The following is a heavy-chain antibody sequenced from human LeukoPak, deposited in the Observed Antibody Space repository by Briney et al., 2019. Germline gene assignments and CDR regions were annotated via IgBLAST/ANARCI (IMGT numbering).Heavy chain of an antibody. D-gene: IGHD6-13*01. CDR2: INPNSGGT. V-gene: IGHV1-2*02. CDR3: ARVAAAGTYYYYYMDV. CDR1: GYTFTGYY. J-gene: IGHJ6*03. Sequence: ASVKVSCKASGYTFTGYYMHWVRQAPGQGLEWMGWINPNSGGTNYAQKFQGRVTMTRDTSIGTAYMELSRLRSDDTAVYYCARVAAAGTYYYYYMDVWGKGTTVTVSS.